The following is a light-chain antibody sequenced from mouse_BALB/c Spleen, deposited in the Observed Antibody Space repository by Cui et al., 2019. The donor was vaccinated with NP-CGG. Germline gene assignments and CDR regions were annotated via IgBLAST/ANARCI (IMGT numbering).Light chain of an antibody. Sequence: QAVLPQASALTTSPGETVTLTCRSSTGTVTTSNYANWVQEKPDHVFTGLIGGTNNRAPGVPARFSGSLIGDKAALTITEAQTEDEAIYFCALWYSNHWVFGGGTKLTVL. J-gene: IGLJ1*01. CDR3: ALWYSNHWV. V-gene: IGLV1*01. CDR1: TGTVTTSNY. CDR2: GTN.